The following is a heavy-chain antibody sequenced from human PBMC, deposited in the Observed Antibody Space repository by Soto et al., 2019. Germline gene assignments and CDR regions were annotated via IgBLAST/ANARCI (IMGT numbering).Heavy chain of an antibody. CDR3: ARGTRSGSYYYYGLDV. CDR2: IIPIFGTA. D-gene: IGHD1-26*01. J-gene: IGHJ6*02. V-gene: IGHV1-69*06. CDR1: GGTFSSYA. Sequence: ASVKVSCKASGGTFSSYAISWVRQAPGQGLEWMGGIIPIFGTANYARRFQGRVTITADKSTSTAYMELRSLRSEDTAVYYCARGTRSGSYYYYGLDVWGQGTTVTVSS.